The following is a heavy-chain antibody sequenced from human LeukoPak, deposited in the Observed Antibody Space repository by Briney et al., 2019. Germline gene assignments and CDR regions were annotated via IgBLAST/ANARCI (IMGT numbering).Heavy chain of an antibody. J-gene: IGHJ6*02. CDR3: ASSGPTLRYFDPNYYYYGMDV. CDR1: GGSISSGDYY. D-gene: IGHD3-9*01. Sequence: PSETLSLTCTVSGGSISSGDYYWSWIRQPPGKGLEWIGYIYYSGSTYYNPSLKSRVTISVDTSKNQFSLKLSSVTAADTAVYYCASSGPTLRYFDPNYYYYGMDVWGQGTPVTVSS. V-gene: IGHV4-30-4*01. CDR2: IYYSGST.